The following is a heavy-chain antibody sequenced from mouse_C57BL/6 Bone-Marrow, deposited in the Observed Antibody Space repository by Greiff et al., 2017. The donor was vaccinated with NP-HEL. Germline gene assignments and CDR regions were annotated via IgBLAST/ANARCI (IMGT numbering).Heavy chain of an antibody. CDR3: SRGGGPLMDY. D-gene: IGHD3-1*01. CDR2: IHPNSGST. CDR1: GYTFTSYW. J-gene: IGHJ4*01. Sequence: VQLQQPGAELVKPGASVKLSCQASGYTFTSYWMHWVKQRPGQGLEWIGMIHPNSGSTNYTETFKSKATLTVDKSSNTASLQLSSLTSADSAVFYCSRGGGPLMDYWGQGTSVTVSA. V-gene: IGHV1-64*01.